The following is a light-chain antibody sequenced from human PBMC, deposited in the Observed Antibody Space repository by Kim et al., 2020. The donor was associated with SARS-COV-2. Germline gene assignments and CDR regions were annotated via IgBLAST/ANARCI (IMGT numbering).Light chain of an antibody. CDR3: CSYAGGYSSVV. V-gene: IGLV2-11*01. CDR2: DVS. J-gene: IGLJ2*01. Sequence: QSVTISCTGTSSDVGGYNSVSWYQQHPGNAPKLMIYDVSKRPSGLPDRFSGSKSGNTASLTISGLQAEDEADYYCCSYAGGYSSVVFGGGTKLIVL. CDR1: SSDVGGYNS.